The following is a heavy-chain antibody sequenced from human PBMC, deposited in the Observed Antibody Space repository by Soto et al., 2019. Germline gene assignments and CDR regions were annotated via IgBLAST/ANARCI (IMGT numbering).Heavy chain of an antibody. CDR1: GGSISSGDYY. CDR3: ARHASQATVTTGFDY. CDR2: IYYSGST. V-gene: IGHV4-39*01. J-gene: IGHJ4*02. D-gene: IGHD4-17*01. Sequence: SETLSLTCTVSGGSISSGDYYWSWIRQPPGKGLEWIGSIYYSGSTYYNPSLKSRVTISVDTSKNQFSLKLSSVTAAVTAVYYCARHASQATVTTGFDYWGQGTLVTVS.